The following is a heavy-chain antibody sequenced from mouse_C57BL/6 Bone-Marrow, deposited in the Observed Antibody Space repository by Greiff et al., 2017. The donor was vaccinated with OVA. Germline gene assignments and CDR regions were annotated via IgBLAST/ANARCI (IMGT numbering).Heavy chain of an antibody. V-gene: IGHV1-22*01. D-gene: IGHD2-12*01. CDR3: ARGAYRGYFDV. CDR2: INPNNGGT. J-gene: IGHJ1*03. CDR1: GYTFTDYN. Sequence: EVKLMESGPELVKPGASVKMSCKASGYTFTDYNMHWVKQSHGKSLEWIGYINPNNGGTSYNQKFKGKATLTVNKSSSTAYMELRSLTSEDSAVYYCARGAYRGYFDVWGTGTTVTVSS.